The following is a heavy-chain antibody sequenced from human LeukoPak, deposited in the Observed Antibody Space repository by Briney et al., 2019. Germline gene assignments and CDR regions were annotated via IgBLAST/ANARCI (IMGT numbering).Heavy chain of an antibody. CDR3: CGDFDY. D-gene: IGHD2-21*01. CDR1: GITFNSYG. Sequence: PGGSLRLSCAASGITFNSYGMHWVRQAPDKGLEWVAFIRYDGSNEYYADSVKGRFTISRDNSKSTLYLQMNSLRGEDTAVYYCCGDFDYWGQGTLVTVSS. V-gene: IGHV3-30*02. CDR2: IRYDGSNE. J-gene: IGHJ4*02.